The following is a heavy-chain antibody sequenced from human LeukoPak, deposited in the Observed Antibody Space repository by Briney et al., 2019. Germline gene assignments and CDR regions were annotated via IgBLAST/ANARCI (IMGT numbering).Heavy chain of an antibody. Sequence: GGSLRLSCAASGFTFSSYWMSWVRQAPGKGLEWVASIKQDGSEKYYVDSVKGRFTISRDNAKNSLYLQMNSLRAEDTAVYYCASLARHSGYVYGGVFDYWGQGTLSPSPQ. CDR3: ASLARHSGYVYGGVFDY. CDR1: GFTFSSYW. D-gene: IGHD5-12*01. CDR2: IKQDGSEK. V-gene: IGHV3-7*01. J-gene: IGHJ4*02.